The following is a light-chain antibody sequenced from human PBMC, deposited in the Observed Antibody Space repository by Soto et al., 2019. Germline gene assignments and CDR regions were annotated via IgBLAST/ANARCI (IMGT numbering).Light chain of an antibody. V-gene: IGKV4-1*01. CDR2: DAS. Sequence: DVVMTQSPDSLAVSLGERATINCKSSQSVLHSSNNENSLAWYQQKAGKAPKLLIYDASSLESGVPSRFSGSGSGTEFTLTISSLQPDDFATYYCQQYNSLFTFGPGTKVDIK. CDR3: QQYNSLFT. CDR1: QSVLHSSNNENS. J-gene: IGKJ3*01.